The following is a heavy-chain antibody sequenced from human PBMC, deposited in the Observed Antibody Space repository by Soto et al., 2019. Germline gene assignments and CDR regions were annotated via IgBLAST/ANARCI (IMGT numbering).Heavy chain of an antibody. J-gene: IGHJ4*02. CDR3: AKASRIVVVTAPYDY. Sequence: QVQLVESGGGVVQPGRSLRLSCAASGFTFSSYGMHWVRQAPGKGLEWVAVISYDGSNKYYADSVKGRFTISRDNSKNTLYLKMNSLRAEDTAVYYCAKASRIVVVTAPYDYWGQGTLVTVSS. CDR2: ISYDGSNK. D-gene: IGHD2-21*02. CDR1: GFTFSSYG. V-gene: IGHV3-30*18.